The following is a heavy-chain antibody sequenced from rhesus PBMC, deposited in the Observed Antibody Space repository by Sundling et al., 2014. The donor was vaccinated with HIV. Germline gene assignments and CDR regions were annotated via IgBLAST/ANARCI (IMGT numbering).Heavy chain of an antibody. D-gene: IGHD6-31*01. V-gene: IGHV4S10*01. CDR3: ARQGDQIAAAGSLTD. J-gene: IGHJ4*01. Sequence: QVQLQESGPAVVKPSETLSLTCAVSGGSISSSNWWSWIRQPPGKGLEWIGYIYGSNTRTYYNPSLQSRVTISTATSKNQFSLKLSSVTAADTAVYYCARQGDQIAAAGSLTDWGQGVLVTVSS. CDR1: GGSISSSNW. CDR2: IYGSNTRT.